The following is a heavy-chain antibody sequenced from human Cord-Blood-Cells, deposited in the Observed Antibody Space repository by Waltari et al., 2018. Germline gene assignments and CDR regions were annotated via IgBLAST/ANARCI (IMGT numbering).Heavy chain of an antibody. CDR3: ARALSRNYDILTGYDAFDI. J-gene: IGHJ3*02. D-gene: IGHD3-9*01. V-gene: IGHV1-69*01. CDR2: IIPIFGTA. Sequence: QVQLVQSGAEVKKPGSSVKVSCKASGGTFSSYAISWVRPAPGQGLEWMGGIIPIFGTANYAQKFQGRVTITADESTSTAYMELSSLRSEDTAVYYCARALSRNYDILTGYDAFDIWGQGTMVTVSS. CDR1: GGTFSSYA.